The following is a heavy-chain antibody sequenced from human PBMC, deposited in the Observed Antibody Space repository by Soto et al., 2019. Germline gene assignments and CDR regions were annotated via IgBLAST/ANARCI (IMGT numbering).Heavy chain of an antibody. Sequence: GGSLRLSCAASGFTFSSYAMHWVRQAPGKGLEWVAVISYDGSNKYYADSVKGRFTISRDNSKNTLYLQMNSLRAEDTAVYYCARDSMRFDYWGQGTLVTVSS. V-gene: IGHV3-30-3*01. J-gene: IGHJ4*02. CDR3: ARDSMRFDY. D-gene: IGHD3-3*02. CDR2: ISYDGSNK. CDR1: GFTFSSYA.